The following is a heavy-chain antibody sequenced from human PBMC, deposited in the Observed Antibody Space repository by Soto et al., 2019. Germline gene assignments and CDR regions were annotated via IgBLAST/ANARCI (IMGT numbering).Heavy chain of an antibody. CDR2: IYYSGTT. CDR1: GVSVSSDNYY. J-gene: IGHJ4*02. CDR3: ARVHLIHIYGSFDS. D-gene: IGHD5-18*01. Sequence: PSETLSLTCTVSGVSVSSDNYYWSWVRQPPGKGLEWIGYIYYSGTTNYSPSLKSRVTISVDTSKSQFSLKLSSVTAADTAMYYCARVHLIHIYGSFDSWGRGTMVTVSS. V-gene: IGHV4-61*01.